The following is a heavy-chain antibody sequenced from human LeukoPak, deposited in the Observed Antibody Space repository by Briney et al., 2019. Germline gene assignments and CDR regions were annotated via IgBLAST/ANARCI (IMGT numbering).Heavy chain of an antibody. D-gene: IGHD6-6*01. CDR2: IYPGDSDT. V-gene: IGHV5-51*01. CDR1: GYSFTNYW. CDR3: ARRGSYSSSFLYYFDY. Sequence: GESLKISCKGSGYSFTNYWIGWARQMPGKGLEWMGIIYPGDSDTRYSPSFEGQVTISADKSLSPAYLQWSRLKASDTAMYYCARRGSYSSSFLYYFDYWGQGPLVTVSS. J-gene: IGHJ4*02.